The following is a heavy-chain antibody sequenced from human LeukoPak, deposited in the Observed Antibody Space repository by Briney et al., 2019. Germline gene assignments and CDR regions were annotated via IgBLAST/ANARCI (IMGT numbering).Heavy chain of an antibody. D-gene: IGHD6-6*01. J-gene: IGHJ6*02. CDR3: AXEAARLYYYYYGMDV. Sequence: ASVKVSCKASGYTFTGYYMHWVRQAPGQGLEWMGWINPNSGGTNYAQKFQGRVTMTRDTSISTAYMELSRLRSDDTAVYYCAXEAARLYYYYYGMDVWGQGTTVTVSS. V-gene: IGHV1-2*02. CDR2: INPNSGGT. CDR1: GYTFTGYY.